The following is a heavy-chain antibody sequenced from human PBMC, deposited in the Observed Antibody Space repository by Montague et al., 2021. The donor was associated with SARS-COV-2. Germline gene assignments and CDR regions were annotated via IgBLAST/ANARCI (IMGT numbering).Heavy chain of an antibody. V-gene: IGHV4-34*01. J-gene: IGHJ3*02. D-gene: IGHD2/OR15-2a*01. Sequence: SETLSLTCAVSRGSFSNYYWTWVRQAPGKGLIWIGEINQDGTSNYNPSLKSRGTLSIDTSKNRISLKVTSVTAGDTAVYYCARGRPVRMTMRHFERTSSGALDMWGQGTPVIVSS. CDR1: RGSFSNYY. CDR3: ARGRPVRMTMRHFERTSSGALDM. CDR2: INQDGTS.